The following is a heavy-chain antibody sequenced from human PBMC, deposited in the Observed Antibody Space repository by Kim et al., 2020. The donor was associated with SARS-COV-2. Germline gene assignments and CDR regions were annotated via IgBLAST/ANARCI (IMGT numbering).Heavy chain of an antibody. CDR3: AKDRDSGSWFPKYFHH. CDR2: ISYDGSNK. Sequence: GGSLRLSCAASGFTFSSYGMHWVRQAPGKGLEWVAVISYDGSNKYYADSMKGRFTISRDNSKNTLYLQMNSLRAEDTAVYYCAKDRDSGSWFPKYFHHWGQGTLVTVSS. J-gene: IGHJ1*01. V-gene: IGHV3-30*18. CDR1: GFTFSSYG. D-gene: IGHD6-13*01.